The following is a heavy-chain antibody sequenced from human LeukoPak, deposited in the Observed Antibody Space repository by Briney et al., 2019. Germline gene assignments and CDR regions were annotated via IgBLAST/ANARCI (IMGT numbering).Heavy chain of an antibody. J-gene: IGHJ4*02. CDR3: ARLGGSGWPRGYFDY. CDR2: IYPGDSDT. V-gene: IGHV5-51*01. CDR1: GYSFTSYW. Sequence: GESLKISCKGSGYSFTSYWIGWVRQMPGKGLEWMGIIYPGDSDTRYSLSFQGQVTISADKSISTAYLQWSSLKASDTAMYYCARLGGSGWPRGYFDYWGQGTLVTVSS. D-gene: IGHD6-19*01.